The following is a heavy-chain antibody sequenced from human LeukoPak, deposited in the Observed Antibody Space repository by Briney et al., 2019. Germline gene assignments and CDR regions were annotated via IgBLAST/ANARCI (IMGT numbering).Heavy chain of an antibody. CDR2: IKPDGSEE. Sequence: GGSLRLSCAASGFTFSDYWMTWVRQAPGKGLEWVANIKPDGSEEYYVDSVKGRFTISRDNAKNSLYLQMNSLRAEDTAVYYCARWGVWGSYRPIDYWGQGSLVTVSS. V-gene: IGHV3-7*01. CDR1: GFTFSDYW. J-gene: IGHJ4*02. CDR3: ARWGVWGSYRPIDY. D-gene: IGHD3-16*02.